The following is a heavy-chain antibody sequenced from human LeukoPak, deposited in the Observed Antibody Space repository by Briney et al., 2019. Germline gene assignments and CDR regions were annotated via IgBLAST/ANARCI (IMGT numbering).Heavy chain of an antibody. V-gene: IGHV1-2*02. D-gene: IGHD5-12*01. CDR1: GSTFTGYY. CDR3: VSPWPYSGYAYYFDY. CDR2: INPNSGDT. J-gene: IGHJ4*02. Sequence: ASVKVSCKASGSTFTGYYMHWVRQAPGQGLEWMGWINPNSGDTDYAQKFQGRVTMTRDTSINTAYMVLSRLRSDDTAVYYCVSPWPYSGYAYYFDYWGQGTLVTASS.